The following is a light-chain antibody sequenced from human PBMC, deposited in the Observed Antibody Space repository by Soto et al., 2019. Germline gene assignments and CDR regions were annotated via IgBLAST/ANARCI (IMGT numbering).Light chain of an antibody. V-gene: IGLV2-14*01. CDR1: SSDVGGYNY. J-gene: IGLJ1*01. Sequence: QSALTQPASVSGSPGQSITISCTGTSSDVGGYNYVSWYQQHPGKAPKLMIYDVSNRPSGVSNRFSGSKSGNTASLTISGIQAEDEADYYCSSYTSSSNYVFGTGTKLTVL. CDR3: SSYTSSSNYV. CDR2: DVS.